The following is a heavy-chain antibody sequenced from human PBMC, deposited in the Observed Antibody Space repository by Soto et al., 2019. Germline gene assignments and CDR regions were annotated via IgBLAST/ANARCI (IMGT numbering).Heavy chain of an antibody. D-gene: IGHD1-20*01. CDR3: AREGRLNGTDGFDY. Sequence: QVQLVQSGAEVKKPGSSVKVSCKGSGGTFSSYGISWVRQAPGQGLEWMGGIIPIFGTTNYAQKFQGRVTITADKSTSTAYMELSSLRSEDTAVYYCAREGRLNGTDGFDYWGQGTMVTVSS. CDR2: IIPIFGTT. V-gene: IGHV1-69*06. CDR1: GGTFSSYG. J-gene: IGHJ4*02.